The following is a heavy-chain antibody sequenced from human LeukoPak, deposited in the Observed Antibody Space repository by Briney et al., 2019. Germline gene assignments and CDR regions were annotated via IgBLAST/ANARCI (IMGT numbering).Heavy chain of an antibody. Sequence: ADSVKGRFTISRDNAKNSLYLQMNSLRAEDTAVYYCAKLPAYDILTGYYYFDYWGQGTLVTVSS. J-gene: IGHJ4*02. CDR3: AKLPAYDILTGYYYFDY. D-gene: IGHD3-9*01. V-gene: IGHV3-20*03.